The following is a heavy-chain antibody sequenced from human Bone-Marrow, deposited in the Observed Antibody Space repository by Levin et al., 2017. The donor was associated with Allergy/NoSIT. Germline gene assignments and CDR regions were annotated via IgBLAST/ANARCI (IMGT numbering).Heavy chain of an antibody. Sequence: LSLTCAASGFTFDDYAMHRVRQPPGKGLEWVSGISWNSGSIDYADSVKGRFTISRDNAKSSLYLQMNSLRAEETAFYYCAKDKSSTWYTSDAFDVWGQGTMVTVSS. J-gene: IGHJ3*01. D-gene: IGHD6-13*01. V-gene: IGHV3-9*01. CDR2: ISWNSGSI. CDR3: AKDKSSTWYTSDAFDV. CDR1: GFTFDDYA.